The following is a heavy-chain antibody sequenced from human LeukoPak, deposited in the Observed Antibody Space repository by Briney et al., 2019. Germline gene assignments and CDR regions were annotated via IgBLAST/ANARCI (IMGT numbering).Heavy chain of an antibody. D-gene: IGHD1-26*01. Sequence: ASVTVSCKASGYTFTSYYMHWVRQAPGQGLEWMGIINPSGGSTSYAQKFQGRVTMTRDTSTSTVYMELSSLRSEDTAVYYCARDVGATTIDYWGQGTLVTVSS. CDR1: GYTFTSYY. J-gene: IGHJ4*02. CDR3: ARDVGATTIDY. V-gene: IGHV1-46*01. CDR2: INPSGGST.